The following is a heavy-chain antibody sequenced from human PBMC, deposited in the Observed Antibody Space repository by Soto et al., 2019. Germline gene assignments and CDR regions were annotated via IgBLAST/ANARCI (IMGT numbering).Heavy chain of an antibody. D-gene: IGHD6-13*01. V-gene: IGHV4-34*01. J-gene: IGHJ5*02. CDR3: ARVCPYSSSWDWRPPNWFDP. CDR1: GGSFSCYY. CDR2: INHSGST. Sequence: SETLSLTCAVYGGSFSCYYWSWIRQPPGKGLEWIGEINHSGSTNYNPSLKSRVTISVDTSKNQFSLKLSSVTAADTAVYYCARVCPYSSSWDWRPPNWFDPWGQGTLVTVSS.